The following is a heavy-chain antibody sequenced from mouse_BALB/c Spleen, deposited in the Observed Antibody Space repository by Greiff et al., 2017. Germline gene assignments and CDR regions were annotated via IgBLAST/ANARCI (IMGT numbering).Heavy chain of an antibody. CDR2: ISSGGSYT. Sequence: EVKLQESGGGLVKPGGSLKLSCAASGFTFSSYAMSWVRQSPEKRLEWVAEISSGGSYTYYPDTVTGRFTISRDNAKNTLYLEMSSLRSEDTAMYYCARGEFYYAMDYWGQGTSVTVSS. J-gene: IGHJ4*01. CDR1: GFTFSSYA. CDR3: ARGEFYYAMDY. V-gene: IGHV5-9-4*01.